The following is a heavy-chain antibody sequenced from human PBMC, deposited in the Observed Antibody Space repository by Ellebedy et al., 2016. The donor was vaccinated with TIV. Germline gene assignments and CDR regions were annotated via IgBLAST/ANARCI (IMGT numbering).Heavy chain of an antibody. Sequence: ASVKVSCKASGYTFTSYGISWVRQAPGQGLEWMGRIIPILGIANYAQKFQGRVTITADKSTSTAYMELSSLRSEDTAVYYCARDTIFGDRKRSYYYGMDVWGQGTTVTVSS. V-gene: IGHV1-69*04. CDR3: ARDTIFGDRKRSYYYGMDV. CDR1: GYTFTSYG. J-gene: IGHJ6*02. CDR2: IIPILGIA. D-gene: IGHD3-3*01.